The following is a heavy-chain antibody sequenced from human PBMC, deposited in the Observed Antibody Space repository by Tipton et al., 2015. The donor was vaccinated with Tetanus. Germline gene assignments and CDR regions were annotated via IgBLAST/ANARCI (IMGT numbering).Heavy chain of an antibody. CDR2: IKQDGSEK. D-gene: IGHD6-6*01. J-gene: IGHJ6*02. Sequence: SLRLSCEASTFTFTNYWMSWVRQAPGKGLEWVANIKQDGSEKYYVDSVKGRFTISRDNAKNSLYLQMNSLRVEDTAVYYCARDRWADSRSSAEWYYYGMDVWGQGTTVTVSS. CDR3: ARDRWADSRSSAEWYYYGMDV. CDR1: TFTFTNYW. V-gene: IGHV3-7*01.